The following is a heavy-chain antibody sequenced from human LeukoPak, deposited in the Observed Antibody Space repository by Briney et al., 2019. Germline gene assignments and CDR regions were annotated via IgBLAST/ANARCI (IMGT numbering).Heavy chain of an antibody. Sequence: GGSLRLSYAASGFTFSSYAMHWVRQAPGKGLEWVAVTSYDGSNKYYADSVKGRFTISRDNSKNTLYLQMNSLRAEDTAVYYCARDSSSWYGGGYFDYWGQGTLVTASS. CDR2: TSYDGSNK. J-gene: IGHJ4*02. V-gene: IGHV3-30-3*01. CDR3: ARDSSSWYGGGYFDY. CDR1: GFTFSSYA. D-gene: IGHD6-13*01.